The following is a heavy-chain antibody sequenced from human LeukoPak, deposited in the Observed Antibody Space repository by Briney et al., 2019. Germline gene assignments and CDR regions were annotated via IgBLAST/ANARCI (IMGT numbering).Heavy chain of an antibody. Sequence: PGGSLRLSCAASGFTFDDYAMHWVRQAPGKGLEWVSGISWNSGSIDYADSVKGRFTISRDNAKTSLYLQMNSLRAEDTALYYCAKVGAVGGDYFDYWGQGTLVTVSS. J-gene: IGHJ4*02. CDR3: AKVGAVGGDYFDY. CDR2: ISWNSGSI. V-gene: IGHV3-9*01. CDR1: GFTFDDYA. D-gene: IGHD6-19*01.